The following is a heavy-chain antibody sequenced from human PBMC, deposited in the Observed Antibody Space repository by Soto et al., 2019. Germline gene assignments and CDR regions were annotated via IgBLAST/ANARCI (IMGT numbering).Heavy chain of an antibody. CDR3: ERAVAGFGYYSYGMDV. CDR2: ISAYNCNT. J-gene: IGHJ6*02. D-gene: IGHD6-19*01. Sequence: ASVKVSCKASGYTFTSYGISWVRQAPGQGLEWMGWISAYNCNTNYAQKLQGRVTMTTDTSTSTAYMELRSLRSDDTAVYYCERAVAGFGYYSYGMDVWGQGTTVTVSS. V-gene: IGHV1-18*01. CDR1: GYTFTSYG.